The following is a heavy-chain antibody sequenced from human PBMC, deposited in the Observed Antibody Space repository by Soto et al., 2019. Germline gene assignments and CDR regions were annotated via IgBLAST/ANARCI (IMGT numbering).Heavy chain of an antibody. Sequence: EVQLVESGGGLVQPGGSLRVSCAASGFTFTSYWMQWVRQAPWKGLVWVSRINFDGRGTSYADSVKGRFTISRDNAKNTLHLEMNSLRADDTAVYFCAINRYGFPFEHWGQGTMVTVSS. V-gene: IGHV3-74*01. D-gene: IGHD3-16*01. CDR2: INFDGRGT. CDR3: AINRYGFPFEH. J-gene: IGHJ1*01. CDR1: GFTFTSYW.